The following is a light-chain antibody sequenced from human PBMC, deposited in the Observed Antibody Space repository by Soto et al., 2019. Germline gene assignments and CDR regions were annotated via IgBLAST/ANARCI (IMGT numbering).Light chain of an antibody. V-gene: IGKV3-11*01. Sequence: EIVLTQSPATLSLSPGERATLSCRASQTVRNYLAWYQQKPGQAPRLLIYDASSRATGIPARFSGSGSGTDFTLTISSLEPEGFAVYYCQQRSNWPPGYTFGQGTKLEIK. CDR3: QQRSNWPPGYT. CDR1: QTVRNY. CDR2: DAS. J-gene: IGKJ2*01.